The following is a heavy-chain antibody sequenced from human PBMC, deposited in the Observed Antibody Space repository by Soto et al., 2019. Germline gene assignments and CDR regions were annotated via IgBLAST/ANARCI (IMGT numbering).Heavy chain of an antibody. V-gene: IGHV1-18*01. Sequence: QVQLVQSGPEVRKPGASVKVSCEASGYTFTTSGISWVRQVPGQGLEWMGWISTYNGDTNSAQNFQGRVLMTADTYPGTAYMELMSLKSDDTAVYYCARQGSWPYYYYGLDVWGQGTIVTVSS. CDR1: GYTFTTSG. CDR3: ARQGSWPYYYYGLDV. CDR2: ISTYNGDT. J-gene: IGHJ6*02. D-gene: IGHD1-26*01.